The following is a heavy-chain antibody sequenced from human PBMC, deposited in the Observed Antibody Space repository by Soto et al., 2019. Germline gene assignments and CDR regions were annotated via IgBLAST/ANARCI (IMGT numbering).Heavy chain of an antibody. V-gene: IGHV4-61*01. J-gene: IGHJ4*02. Sequence: PSETLSLTCTVSGGSVSSGSYYWSWIRQPPGKGLEWIGYIYYSGSTNYNPSLKSRVTISVDTSKNQFSLKLSSVTAADTAVYYCARVVPAAILFDYWGPGTLVTVSS. D-gene: IGHD2-2*01. CDR1: GGSVSSGSYY. CDR3: ARVVPAAILFDY. CDR2: IYYSGST.